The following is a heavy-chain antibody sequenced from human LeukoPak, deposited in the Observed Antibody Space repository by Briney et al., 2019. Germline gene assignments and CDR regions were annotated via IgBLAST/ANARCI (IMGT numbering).Heavy chain of an antibody. J-gene: IGHJ5*02. CDR2: ISSDGSST. V-gene: IGHV3-74*01. D-gene: IGHD2-2*02. CDR3: ARPQSYCSSTSCYSLNWFDP. CDR1: GFTFSSYW. Sequence: GGSLRLSCAASGFTFSSYWMHWVRQAPGKGLGWVSRISSDGSSTSYADSVKGRFTISRDNATNTLYLQMNSLRAEDTAVYYCARPQSYCSSTSCYSLNWFDPWGQGTLVTVSS.